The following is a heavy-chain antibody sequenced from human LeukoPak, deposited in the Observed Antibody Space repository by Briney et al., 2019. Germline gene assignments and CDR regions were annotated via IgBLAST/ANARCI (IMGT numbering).Heavy chain of an antibody. J-gene: IGHJ3*02. D-gene: IGHD3-22*01. V-gene: IGHV1-58*02. Sequence: ASVKVSCKASGFTFTSSAMHWVRQARGQRLEWIAWIIVGSGNTNYAQKFQERFTITRDMSTSTAYMELSSLRSEDTAVYYCAATLTMIAQYVFDIWGQGTMVTVSS. CDR1: GFTFTSSA. CDR2: IIVGSGNT. CDR3: AATLTMIAQYVFDI.